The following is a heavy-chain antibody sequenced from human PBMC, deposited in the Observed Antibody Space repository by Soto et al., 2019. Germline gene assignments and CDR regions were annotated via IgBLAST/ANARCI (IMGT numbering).Heavy chain of an antibody. V-gene: IGHV1-3*01. CDR1: GYTFTSYA. J-gene: IGHJ4*02. CDR2: IDAGNGNT. Sequence: QVQLVQSGAEVKKPGASVKVSCKASGYTFTSYAMHWVRQAPGQRLEWMGWIDAGNGNTRYSQRFQGRVTITRDTSASTAYMELSGLRSEDTAVYYCARGVGQFDYWGQGTLVTVSS. CDR3: ARGVGQFDY. D-gene: IGHD3-10*01.